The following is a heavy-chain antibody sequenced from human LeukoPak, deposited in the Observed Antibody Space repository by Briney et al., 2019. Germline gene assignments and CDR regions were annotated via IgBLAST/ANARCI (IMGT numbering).Heavy chain of an antibody. J-gene: IGHJ4*02. D-gene: IGHD2-15*01. CDR3: ATGWKTGHCSGGSCYVGYFDY. Sequence: GGSLRLSCAASGFTFGDYTMHWVRQAPGKGLEWVSLISWDGGSTYYADSVKGRFTISRDNSKNSLYLQMNSLRTEDTALYYCATGWKTGHCSGGSCYVGYFDYWGQGTLVTVSS. CDR1: GFTFGDYT. CDR2: ISWDGGST. V-gene: IGHV3-43*01.